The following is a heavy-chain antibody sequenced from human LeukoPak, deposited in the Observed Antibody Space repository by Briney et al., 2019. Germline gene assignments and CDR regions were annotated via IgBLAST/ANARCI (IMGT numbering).Heavy chain of an antibody. Sequence: GGSLRLSCSASGFTFSSYAMHWVRQAPGKGLEYVSVISSNGGSIYYADSVKGRFTISRDNSKNTLYLQMSSLRAEDTAVYYCARTYYYDSSGYYSEYYFDYWGQGTLVTVSS. V-gene: IGHV3-64D*06. D-gene: IGHD3-22*01. CDR2: ISSNGGSI. CDR1: GFTFSSYA. CDR3: ARTYYYDSSGYYSEYYFDY. J-gene: IGHJ4*02.